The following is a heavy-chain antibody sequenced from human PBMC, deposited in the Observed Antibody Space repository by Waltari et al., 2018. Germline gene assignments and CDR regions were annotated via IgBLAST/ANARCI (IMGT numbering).Heavy chain of an antibody. Sequence: QVQLVESGGGVVQPGRSLRLSCAASGFTFSSYGMHWVRQAPGKGLEWVAVISYDGSNKYYADSVKGRFTISRDNSKNTLYLQMNSLRAEDTAVYYCGSGSSSRDYWGQGTLVTVSS. CDR1: GFTFSSYG. D-gene: IGHD1-26*01. CDR3: GSGSSSRDY. CDR2: ISYDGSNK. J-gene: IGHJ4*02. V-gene: IGHV3-30*03.